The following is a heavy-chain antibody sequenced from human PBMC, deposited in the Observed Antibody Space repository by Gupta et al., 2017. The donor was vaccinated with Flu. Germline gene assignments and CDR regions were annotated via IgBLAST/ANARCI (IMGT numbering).Heavy chain of an antibody. CDR3: AKSRPTVTGSVDEAFDI. Sequence: EVQLLESGGGFVQPGRCVRLSCAASGFTFSPYAMNWVRQAPGKGLQWVSTIGDVANTYYADSVKGRFTISRDNSKNTLSLQMNSLRAEDTAVYYCAKSRPTVTGSVDEAFDIWGQGTMVTVSS. J-gene: IGHJ3*02. CDR2: IGDVANT. CDR1: GFTFSPYA. V-gene: IGHV3-23*01. D-gene: IGHD3-9*01.